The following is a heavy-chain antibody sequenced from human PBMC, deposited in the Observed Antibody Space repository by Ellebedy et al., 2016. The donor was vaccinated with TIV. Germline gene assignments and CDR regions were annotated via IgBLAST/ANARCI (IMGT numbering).Heavy chain of an antibody. CDR3: ATEVPDSGWDPSFDY. Sequence: AASVKVSCKASGYTFTGYYMHWVRQAPEQGLEWMGWINPNSGGTNYAQKFQGRVTMTRDTSISTAYMELSRLRSDDTAVYYCATEVPDSGWDPSFDYWGQGTLVTVSS. CDR1: GYTFTGYY. D-gene: IGHD5-12*01. J-gene: IGHJ4*02. V-gene: IGHV1-2*02. CDR2: INPNSGGT.